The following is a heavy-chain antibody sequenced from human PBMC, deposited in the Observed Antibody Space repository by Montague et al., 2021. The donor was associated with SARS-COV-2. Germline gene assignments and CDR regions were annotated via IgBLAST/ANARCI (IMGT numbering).Heavy chain of an antibody. D-gene: IGHD2-2*01. Sequence: SETLSLTCTVSGGSISSFYWSWFRQPPAKGLEWIGEVNQSGTTIYNPSVKSGVSISEATSKNQCYLRLNSVTAAATAVYYCARGLRPVVVPGAGPAGRAFAIWGQGPLV. J-gene: IGHJ3*02. CDR3: ARGLRPVVVPGAGPAGRAFAI. V-gene: IGHV4-34*01. CDR1: GGSISSFY. CDR2: VNQSGTT.